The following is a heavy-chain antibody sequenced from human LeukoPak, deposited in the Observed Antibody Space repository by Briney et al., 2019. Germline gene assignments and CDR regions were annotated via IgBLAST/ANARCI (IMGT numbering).Heavy chain of an antibody. Sequence: GRSLRLSCAASGFTFSSYGMHWVRQAPGKGLEWVAVISYDGSNKYYADSVKGRFTISRDNSKNTLYLQMNSLRAEDTAVYYCARDPLNRLGYYFDYWGQGTLVTVSS. CDR1: GFTFSSYG. CDR3: ARDPLNRLGYYFDY. D-gene: IGHD6-19*01. CDR2: ISYDGSNK. J-gene: IGHJ4*02. V-gene: IGHV3-30*03.